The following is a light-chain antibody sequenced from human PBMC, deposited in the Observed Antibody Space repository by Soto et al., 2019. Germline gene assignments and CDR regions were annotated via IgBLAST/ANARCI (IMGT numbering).Light chain of an antibody. CDR1: QSVNSN. Sequence: EIVMTQSPATLSVSPGERATLSCRASQSVNSNLAWYQQKPGQAPRLLIYGASTRATGIPDRFSGSGSGTEFTLSISSLQSEDFAVYYCQQYNNWRTFGQGTKVEIK. CDR2: GAS. V-gene: IGKV3-15*01. CDR3: QQYNNWRT. J-gene: IGKJ1*01.